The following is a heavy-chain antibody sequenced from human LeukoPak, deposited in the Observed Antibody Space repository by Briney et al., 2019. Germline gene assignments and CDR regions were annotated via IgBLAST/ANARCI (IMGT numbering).Heavy chain of an antibody. CDR1: GGSISSSNYY. V-gene: IGHV4-39*02. CDR3: ATITPRPGGMAYFDY. D-gene: IGHD6-6*01. J-gene: IGHJ4*02. CDR2: IYYSGST. Sequence: PSETLSLTCTVSGGSISSSNYYWGWIRQPPGKGLEWIGSIYYSGSTYYNPSLKSRVTISVDPSKNHFSLKLSSVTAADTAVYYCATITPRPGGMAYFDYWGQGTLATVSS.